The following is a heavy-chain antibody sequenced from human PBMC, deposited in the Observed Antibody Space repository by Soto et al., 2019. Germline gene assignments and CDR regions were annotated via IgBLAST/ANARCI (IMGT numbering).Heavy chain of an antibody. CDR2: IYYSGST. J-gene: IGHJ6*03. CDR3: ARDRSSWSGGSCYSHYCDMDV. V-gene: IGHV4-59*01. CDR1: GGSISSYY. Sequence: SETLSLTCTVSGGSISSYYWSWIRQPPGKGLEWIGYIYYSGSTNYNPSLKSRVTISVDTSKNQFSLKLSSVTAADTAVYYCARDRSSWSGGSCYSHYCDMDVWSKGTTVTVSS. D-gene: IGHD2-15*01.